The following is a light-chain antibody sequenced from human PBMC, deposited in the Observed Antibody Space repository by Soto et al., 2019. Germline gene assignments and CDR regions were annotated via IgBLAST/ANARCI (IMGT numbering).Light chain of an antibody. V-gene: IGKV3-11*01. J-gene: IGKJ4*01. CDR2: DAS. CDR1: QSVGTY. Sequence: EIVLTQLPATLSLSPGERATLSCRASQSVGTYLAWYQQKPGQAPRLLIYDASKSATGIPARFSGSGSGTDFTLTISSLEPEDFAVYYCQQRTDWPSLTFGGGTTVEIK. CDR3: QQRTDWPSLT.